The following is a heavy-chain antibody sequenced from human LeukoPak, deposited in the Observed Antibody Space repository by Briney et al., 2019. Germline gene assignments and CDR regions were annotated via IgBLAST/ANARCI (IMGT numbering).Heavy chain of an antibody. D-gene: IGHD3-10*02. CDR2: ISSSSLYI. V-gene: IGHV3-21*01. Sequence: GGSLRLSCAASGFTFSSYAMHWVRQAPGKGLEWVSSISSSSLYIYYADSVKGRFTISRDNAKNSLYLQMNSLRAEDTAVYYCAELGITMIGGVWGKGTTVTISS. CDR1: GFTFSSYA. J-gene: IGHJ6*04. CDR3: AELGITMIGGV.